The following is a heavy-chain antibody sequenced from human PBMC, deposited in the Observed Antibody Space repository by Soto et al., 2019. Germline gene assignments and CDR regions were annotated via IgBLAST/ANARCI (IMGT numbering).Heavy chain of an antibody. J-gene: IGHJ4*02. CDR1: GGSISSYY. CDR2: IYYSGST. CDR3: ARTGGHFDWLPPYYFDY. V-gene: IGHV4-59*08. D-gene: IGHD3-9*01. Sequence: PSETLSLTCTVSGGSISSYYWSWIRQPPGKGLEWIGYIYYSGSTNYNPSLKSRVTISVDTSKNQFSLKLSSVTAADTAVYYCARTGGHFDWLPPYYFDYWGQGTLVTVSS.